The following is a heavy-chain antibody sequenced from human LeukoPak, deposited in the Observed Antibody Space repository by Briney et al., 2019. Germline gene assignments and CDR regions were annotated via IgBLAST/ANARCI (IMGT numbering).Heavy chain of an antibody. J-gene: IGHJ3*02. CDR3: ASKYTRDPYGEHRRDAFDI. V-gene: IGHV4-34*01. D-gene: IGHD4-17*01. CDR1: GGSFSGYY. CDR2: INHSGST. Sequence: SHTLSLTCAVYGGSFSGYYWSWIRQPPAKRLEGMGEINHSGSTNYNPSLKSPMTISVYPSMNHISLNPTSATASDKAVYHSASKYTRDPYGEHRRDAFDIWGQGTLVTVSS.